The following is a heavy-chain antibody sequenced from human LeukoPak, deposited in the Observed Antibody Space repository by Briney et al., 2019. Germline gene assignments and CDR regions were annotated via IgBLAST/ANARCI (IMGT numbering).Heavy chain of an antibody. J-gene: IGHJ4*02. V-gene: IGHV1-2*02. D-gene: IGHD2-15*01. CDR3: ARPYCSGGSCHDYFDY. CDR2: INPYSGGT. Sequence: ASVKVSCKASGYTFTSYGISWVRQAPGQGLEWMGWINPYSGGTKYAQKFQGRVTMTRDTSINTAYMELRRLKSDDTAVYYCARPYCSGGSCHDYFDYWGQGTLVTVSS. CDR1: GYTFTSYG.